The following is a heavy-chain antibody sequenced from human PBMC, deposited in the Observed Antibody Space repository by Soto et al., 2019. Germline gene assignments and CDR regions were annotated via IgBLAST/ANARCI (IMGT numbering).Heavy chain of an antibody. CDR1: GGSISSYY. V-gene: IGHV4-59*01. CDR2: IYYSGST. D-gene: IGHD6-13*01. Sequence: SETLSLTCTVSGGSISSYYWSWIQQPPGKGLEWIGYIYYSGSTNYNPSLKSRVTISVDTSKNQFSLKLSSVTAADTAVYYCARVRDSSIDFDYWGQGTLVTVSS. J-gene: IGHJ4*02. CDR3: ARVRDSSIDFDY.